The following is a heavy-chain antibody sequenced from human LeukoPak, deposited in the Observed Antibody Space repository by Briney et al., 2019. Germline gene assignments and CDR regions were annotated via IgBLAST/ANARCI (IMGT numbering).Heavy chain of an antibody. CDR1: GDSISSYY. D-gene: IGHD2-2*01. CDR3: AREVGLYCSSTSCHAYYFDY. V-gene: IGHV4-59*01. CDR2: IYYSGST. Sequence: PSETLSLTCTVSGDSISSYYWSWIRQPPGKGLEWIGYIYYSGSTKYNPSLKSRVTISVDTSKNQFSLKLSSVTAADTAVYYCAREVGLYCSSTSCHAYYFDYWGQGTLVTVSS. J-gene: IGHJ4*02.